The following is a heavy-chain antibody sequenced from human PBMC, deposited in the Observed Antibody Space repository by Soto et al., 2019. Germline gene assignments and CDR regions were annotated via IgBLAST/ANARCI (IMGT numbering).Heavy chain of an antibody. CDR1: GYTSTSYG. V-gene: IGHV1-18*04. CDR2: ISAYNGNT. CDR3: ARKYMYYDFWSGYSPSGWFDP. Sequence: ASVKVSCKASGYTSTSYGISWVRQAPGQGLEWMGWISAYNGNTNYAQKLQGRVTMTTDTSTSTAYMELRSLRSDDTAVYYCARKYMYYDFWSGYSPSGWFDPWGQGTLVTVSS. D-gene: IGHD3-3*01. J-gene: IGHJ5*02.